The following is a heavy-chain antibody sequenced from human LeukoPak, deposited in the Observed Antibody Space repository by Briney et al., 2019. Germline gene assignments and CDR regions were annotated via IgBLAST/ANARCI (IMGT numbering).Heavy chain of an antibody. CDR2: ISGSGGST. D-gene: IGHD6-19*01. CDR1: GFTFSSYA. Sequence: GGSLRLSCSASGFTFSSYAMSWVRQAPRKGLEWVSAISGSGGSTYYADSVKGRFTISRDNSKNTLYLQMNSLRAEDTAVYYCAKTISSGWYYFDYWGQGTLVTVSS. J-gene: IGHJ4*02. V-gene: IGHV3-23*01. CDR3: AKTISSGWYYFDY.